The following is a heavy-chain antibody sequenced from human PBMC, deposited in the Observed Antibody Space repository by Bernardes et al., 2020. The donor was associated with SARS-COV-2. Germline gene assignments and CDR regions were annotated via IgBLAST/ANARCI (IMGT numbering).Heavy chain of an antibody. D-gene: IGHD4-4*01. J-gene: IGHJ4*02. CDR1: GFTFSPYS. Sequence: GGSLRLSCAASGFTFSPYSMNWVRQAPGKGLEWVSSISSSSIYIYYADSVKGRFTISRDNAKNSLYLQMNNLRAEDTAVYYCARRRGSNYDFDYWGQGTLVTVSS. CDR3: ARRRGSNYDFDY. CDR2: ISSSSIYI. V-gene: IGHV3-21*01.